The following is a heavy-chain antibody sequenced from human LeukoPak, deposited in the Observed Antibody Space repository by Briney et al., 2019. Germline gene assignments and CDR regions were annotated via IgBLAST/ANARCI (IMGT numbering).Heavy chain of an antibody. CDR1: GGSISSYY. J-gene: IGHJ3*02. CDR2: IYYSGST. Sequence: SETLSLTCTVSGGSISSYYWSWIRQPPGKGLEWIGYIYYSGSTNYNPSLKSRVTISVDTSKNQFSLKLSSVTAADTAVYYCARLNDYDSSGYYGPHDAFDIWGQGTMVTVSS. CDR3: ARLNDYDSSGYYGPHDAFDI. V-gene: IGHV4-59*08. D-gene: IGHD3-22*01.